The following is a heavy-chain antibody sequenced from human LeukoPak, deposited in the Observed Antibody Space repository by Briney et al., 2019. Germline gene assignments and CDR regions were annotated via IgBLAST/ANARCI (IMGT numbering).Heavy chain of an antibody. D-gene: IGHD6-13*01. Sequence: GGSLRLSCAASGFTFSDYYMSWIRQAPGKGLEWVSYISSSGSTIYYADSVKGRFTISRDNAKSSLYLQMNSLRAEDTAVYYCARTYSRNCWFDPWGQGTLVTVSS. J-gene: IGHJ5*02. CDR3: ARTYSRNCWFDP. CDR1: GFTFSDYY. CDR2: ISSSGSTI. V-gene: IGHV3-11*04.